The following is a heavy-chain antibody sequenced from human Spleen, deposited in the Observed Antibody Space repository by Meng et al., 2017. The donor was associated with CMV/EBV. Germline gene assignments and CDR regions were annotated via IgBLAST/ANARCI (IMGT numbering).Heavy chain of an antibody. CDR2: ISSSSTI. CDR3: AREGIVVVPAAMRGFYGMDV. Sequence: GESLKISCAASGFTFSSYSMNWVRQAPGKGLEWVSYISSSSTIYYADSVKGRFTISRDNAKNSLYLQMNSLRAEDTAVYYCAREGIVVVPAAMRGFYGMDVWGQGTTVTVSS. D-gene: IGHD2-2*01. CDR1: GFTFSSYS. J-gene: IGHJ6*02. V-gene: IGHV3-48*04.